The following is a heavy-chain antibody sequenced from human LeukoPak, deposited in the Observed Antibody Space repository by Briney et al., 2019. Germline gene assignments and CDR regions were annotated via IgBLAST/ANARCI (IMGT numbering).Heavy chain of an antibody. V-gene: IGHV1-46*01. D-gene: IGHD3-22*01. J-gene: IGHJ3*02. CDR2: INPSGGST. Sequence: ASVEVSCKASGYTFTSYYMHWVRQAPGQGLEWMGIINPSGGSTSYAQKFQGRVTMTRDMSTGTVYMELSSLRSEDTAVYYCARATMIVVAPATDDAFDIWGQGTMVTVSS. CDR1: GYTFTSYY. CDR3: ARATMIVVAPATDDAFDI.